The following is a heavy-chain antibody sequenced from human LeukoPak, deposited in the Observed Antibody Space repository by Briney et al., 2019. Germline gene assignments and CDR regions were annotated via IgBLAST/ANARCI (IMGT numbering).Heavy chain of an antibody. CDR2: IYYSGST. Sequence: PSETLSLTCTVSGGSISSSSYYWGWIRQPPGKGLEWIGSIYYSGSTYYNPSLKSRVTISVDTSKNQFSLKLSSVTAADTAVYYCARGGYYYGSGSYYIFGYWGQGTLVTVSS. D-gene: IGHD3-10*01. CDR1: GGSISSSSYY. CDR3: ARGGYYYGSGSYYIFGY. V-gene: IGHV4-39*07. J-gene: IGHJ4*02.